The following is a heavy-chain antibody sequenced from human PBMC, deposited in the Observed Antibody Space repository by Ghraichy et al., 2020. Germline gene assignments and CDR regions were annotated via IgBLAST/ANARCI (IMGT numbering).Heavy chain of an antibody. Sequence: ASVKVSCKASGYTFTSYDINWVRQATGQGLEWMGWMNPNSGHTGYAQNFQGRVTMTRNTSISTAYMELSSLRSEDTAVYYCARATPGFCSSSSCYFFYYGMDVWGQGTTVTVSS. V-gene: IGHV1-8*01. D-gene: IGHD2-2*01. CDR3: ARATPGFCSSSSCYFFYYGMDV. J-gene: IGHJ6*02. CDR2: MNPNSGHT. CDR1: GYTFTSYD.